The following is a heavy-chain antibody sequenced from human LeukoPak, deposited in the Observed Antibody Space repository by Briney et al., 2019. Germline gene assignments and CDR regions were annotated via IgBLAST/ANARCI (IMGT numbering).Heavy chain of an antibody. Sequence: PSGTLPLTCAVSGGSITTTNWWSWVRQPPGKGLEWIGEVHLSGATNYNPSLESRVSMSIDKSKNHLSLEVTSVTAADTAIYYCTRESGAFSPFGFWGQGTLLTVSS. CDR2: VHLSGAT. J-gene: IGHJ4*02. D-gene: IGHD1-26*01. CDR1: GGSITTTNW. V-gene: IGHV4-4*02. CDR3: TRESGAFSPFGF.